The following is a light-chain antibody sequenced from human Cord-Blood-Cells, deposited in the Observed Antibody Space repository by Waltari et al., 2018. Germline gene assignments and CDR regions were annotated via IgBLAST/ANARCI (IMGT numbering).Light chain of an antibody. V-gene: IGLV3-27*01. CDR2: KDS. Sequence: SYELTQPSSLSVSPGHTARITCSGDVLAKKYDRWFQQKPGQAPVLVIYKDSERPSGIPERFSGSSSGTTVTLTISGAHVEDEADYYCYSAADNNRVFGGGTKLTVL. J-gene: IGLJ3*02. CDR3: YSAADNNRV. CDR1: VLAKKY.